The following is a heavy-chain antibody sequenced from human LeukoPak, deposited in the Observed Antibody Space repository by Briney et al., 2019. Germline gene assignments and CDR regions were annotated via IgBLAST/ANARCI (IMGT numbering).Heavy chain of an antibody. CDR1: GFTFSDYY. CDR2: ISNSGRTI. D-gene: IGHD4-17*01. V-gene: IGHV3-11*01. J-gene: IGHJ6*02. Sequence: PGGSLRLSCAASGFTFSDYYMSWIRLAPGKGLEWVSYISNSGRTIYYIDSVKGRSTVPRDNAKNSLHLQMSSLRAEDTAVYYSARGRPGEVVDVWGLGTTVTVSS. CDR3: ARGRPGEVVDV.